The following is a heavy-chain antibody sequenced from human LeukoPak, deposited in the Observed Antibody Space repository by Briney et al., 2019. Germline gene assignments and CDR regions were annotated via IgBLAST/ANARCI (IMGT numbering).Heavy chain of an antibody. CDR2: IRYDGSNK. D-gene: IGHD6-19*01. CDR3: VKDGRSGWQDPRYYYYYYMDV. V-gene: IGHV3-30*02. J-gene: IGHJ6*03. Sequence: PGGSLRLSCAASGFTFSSYGMHWVRQAPGKGLEWEAFIRYDGSNKYYADSVKGRFTISRDNSKNTLYLQMNSLRPEDTAMYYCVKDGRSGWQDPRYYYYYYMDVWGKGTTVTISS. CDR1: GFTFSSYG.